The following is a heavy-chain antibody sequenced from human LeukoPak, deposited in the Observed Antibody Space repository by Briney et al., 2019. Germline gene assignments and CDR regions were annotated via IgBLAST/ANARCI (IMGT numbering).Heavy chain of an antibody. CDR3: AKDVKGLEYSSSSAFYFDY. J-gene: IGHJ4*02. V-gene: IGHV3-30*02. CDR2: IRYDGSNK. D-gene: IGHD6-6*01. Sequence: GGSLRLSCAASGFTFSSYGMHWVRQAPGKGLEWVAFIRYDGSNKYYADSVKGRFTISRDNSKNTLYLQMNSLRAEDTAVYYCAKDVKGLEYSSSSAFYFDYWGQGTPVTVSS. CDR1: GFTFSSYG.